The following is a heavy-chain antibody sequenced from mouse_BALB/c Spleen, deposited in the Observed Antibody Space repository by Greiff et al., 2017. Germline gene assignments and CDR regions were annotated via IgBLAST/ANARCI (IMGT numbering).Heavy chain of an antibody. Sequence: QVQLQQSGAELVRPGASVTLSCKASGYTFTDYEMHWVKQTPVHGLEWIGAIDPETGGTAYNQKFKGKATLTADKSSSTAYMELRSLTSEDSAVYYCTPFPWFAYWGQGTLVTVSA. CDR2: IDPETGGT. CDR1: GYTFTDYE. V-gene: IGHV1-15*01. J-gene: IGHJ3*01. CDR3: TPFPWFAY.